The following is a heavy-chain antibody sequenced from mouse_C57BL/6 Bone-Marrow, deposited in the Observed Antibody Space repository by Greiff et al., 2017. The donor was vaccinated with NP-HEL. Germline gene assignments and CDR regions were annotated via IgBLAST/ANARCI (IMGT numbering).Heavy chain of an antibody. D-gene: IGHD2-4*01. CDR2: IWGVGST. J-gene: IGHJ3*01. CDR3: ASGGVYDYDVPFAY. V-gene: IGHV2-6*01. CDR1: GFSLTSYG. Sequence: QVQLKESGPGLVAPSQSLSITCTVSGFSLTSYGVDWVRQSPGKGLEWLGVIWGVGSTNYNSALKSRLSISKDNSKSQVFLKMNSLQTDDTAMYYCASGGVYDYDVPFAYWGQGTLVTVSA.